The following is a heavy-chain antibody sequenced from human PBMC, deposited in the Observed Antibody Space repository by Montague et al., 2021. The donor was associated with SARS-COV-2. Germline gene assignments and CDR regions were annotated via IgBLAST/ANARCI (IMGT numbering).Heavy chain of an antibody. D-gene: IGHD6-13*01. CDR1: GGSISNYG. V-gene: IGHV4-4*07. Sequence: SETLSLTCTVSGGSISNYGWSWIRQPAGKGLEWNWRANISSGTNYNPSLKSRVTMSIDTSKNQFSLKLNSLTAADTAVYYCARGQQLDFDYWGQGTLVTVSS. J-gene: IGHJ4*02. CDR2: ANISSGT. CDR3: ARGQQLDFDY.